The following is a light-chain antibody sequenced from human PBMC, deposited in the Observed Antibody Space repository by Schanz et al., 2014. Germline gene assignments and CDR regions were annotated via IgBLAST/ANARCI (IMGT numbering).Light chain of an antibody. CDR3: LQHNSYPLT. V-gene: IGKV1-17*01. CDR1: QSITSF. CDR2: AAS. J-gene: IGKJ4*01. Sequence: DIQMTQSPSSLSASVGDRVTITCRASQSITSFLNWYQQKPGKVPKRLIYAASSLQSGVPSRFSGSGSGTEFILTISSLQPEDFATYYCLQHNSYPLTFGGGTKVEIK.